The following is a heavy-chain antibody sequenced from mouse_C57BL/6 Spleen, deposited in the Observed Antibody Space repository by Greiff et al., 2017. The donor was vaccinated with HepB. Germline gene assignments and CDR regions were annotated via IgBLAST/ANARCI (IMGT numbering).Heavy chain of an antibody. V-gene: IGHV3-6*01. CDR1: GYSITSGYY. J-gene: IGHJ1*03. CDR3: ARDGGAGTWYFDV. Sequence: ESGPGLVKPSQSLSLTCSVTGYSITSGYYWNWIRQFPGNKLEWMGYISYDGSNNYNPSLKNRISITRDTSKNQFFLKLNSVTTEDTATYYCARDGGAGTWYFDVWGTGTTVTVSS. CDR2: ISYDGSN. D-gene: IGHD4-1*01.